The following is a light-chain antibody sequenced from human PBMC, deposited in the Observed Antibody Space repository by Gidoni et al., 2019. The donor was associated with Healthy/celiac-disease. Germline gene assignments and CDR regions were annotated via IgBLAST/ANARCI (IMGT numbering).Light chain of an antibody. CDR3: CSYAGSYTLV. CDR1: SSDVGGYNY. J-gene: IGLJ2*01. Sequence: TGTSSDVGGYNYVSWYQQHPGKAPKLMIYDVSKRPSGVPDRFSGSKSGNTASPTISGLQAEDEADYYCCSYAGSYTLVFGGGTKLTVL. CDR2: DVS. V-gene: IGLV2-11*01.